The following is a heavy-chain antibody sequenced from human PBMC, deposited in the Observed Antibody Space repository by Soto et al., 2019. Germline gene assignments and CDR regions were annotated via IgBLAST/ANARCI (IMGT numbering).Heavy chain of an antibody. Sequence: GASVKVSCKASGGTFSSYAISWVRQAPGQGLEWMGGIIPIFGTANYAQKFQGRVTITADESTSTAYMELSSLRSEDTVVYYCARASLGTAITHYYYYGMDVWGQGTTVTVSS. CDR1: GGTFSSYA. V-gene: IGHV1-69*13. J-gene: IGHJ6*02. D-gene: IGHD5-18*01. CDR3: ARASLGTAITHYYYYGMDV. CDR2: IIPIFGTA.